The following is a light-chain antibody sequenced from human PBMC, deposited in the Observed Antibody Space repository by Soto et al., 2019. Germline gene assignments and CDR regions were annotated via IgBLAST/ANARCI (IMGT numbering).Light chain of an antibody. CDR3: MQYVRTPLT. V-gene: IGKV3-20*01. CDR1: QSVGNY. CDR2: GAS. Sequence: VLTQSPGTVSLTTGERAPLSCRANQSVGNYLAWYQQKPGQSPRLLIYGASSRATGIPDRFSGSGSGTDFTLTISRLEAEDVAVYYCMQYVRTPLTFGGGTKVDIK. J-gene: IGKJ4*01.